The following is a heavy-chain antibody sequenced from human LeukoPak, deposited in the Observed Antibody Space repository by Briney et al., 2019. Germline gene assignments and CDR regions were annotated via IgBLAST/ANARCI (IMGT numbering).Heavy chain of an antibody. J-gene: IGHJ4*02. CDR1: GGTFSSSA. CDR3: AREGYSSAWHTYFDY. CDR2: IPPIFGIA. V-gene: IGHV1-69*04. D-gene: IGHD6-19*01. Sequence: SPKPSCKAPGGTFSSSAISWVRQAPGQRLEWMGTIPPIFGIANYAQKFQGRVTITADKSTSTAYMELSSLRSEDTAVYYCAREGYSSAWHTYFDYWGQATLVTVSS.